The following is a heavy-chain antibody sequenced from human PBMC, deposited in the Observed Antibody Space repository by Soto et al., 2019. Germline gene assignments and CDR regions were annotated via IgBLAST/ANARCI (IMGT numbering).Heavy chain of an antibody. J-gene: IGHJ6*02. CDR3: ARDGPYYYASRMHV. CDR2: LHSGGDT. D-gene: IGHD3-10*01. Sequence: GGSLRLSCVASGIPVSSNYMTWVRQAPGKGLEWVSVLHSGGDTYYANSVKGRFTISRHDSTNTLYLQMNSLTPEDTAVYYCARDGPYYYASRMHVWGQGTTVTAP. V-gene: IGHV3-53*04. CDR1: GIPVSSNY.